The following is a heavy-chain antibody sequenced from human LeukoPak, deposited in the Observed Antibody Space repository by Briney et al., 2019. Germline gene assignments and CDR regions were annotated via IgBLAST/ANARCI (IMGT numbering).Heavy chain of an antibody. CDR3: ARQGLGAAAGYAEYFQH. D-gene: IGHD6-13*01. CDR1: GYTFTDFG. Sequence: ASVKVSCKASGYTFTDFGVSWVRQAPGQGLEWMGWISAYNGNTNYAQKLQGRVTMTTDTSTSTAYMELRSLRSDDTAVYYCARQGLGAAAGYAEYFQHWGQGTLVTVSS. CDR2: ISAYNGNT. V-gene: IGHV1-18*01. J-gene: IGHJ1*01.